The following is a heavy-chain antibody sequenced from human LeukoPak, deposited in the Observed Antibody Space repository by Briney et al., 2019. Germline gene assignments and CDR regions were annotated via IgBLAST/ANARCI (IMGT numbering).Heavy chain of an antibody. CDR1: GFTFSSTS. Sequence: GGSLRLSCAASGFTFSSTSMSWVRQAPGKGLEWVSIIYSGGSRYYADSVKGRFTISRDNSKNTLYLQMNSLRAKDTAVYYCAKAGSRIQLWPSFDYWGQGTLVTVSS. CDR2: IYSGGSR. CDR3: AKAGSRIQLWPSFDY. D-gene: IGHD5-18*01. V-gene: IGHV3-23*03. J-gene: IGHJ4*02.